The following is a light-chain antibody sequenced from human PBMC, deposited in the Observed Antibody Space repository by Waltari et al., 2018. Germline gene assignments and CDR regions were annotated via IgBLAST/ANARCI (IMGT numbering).Light chain of an antibody. Sequence: DIQMTQSPSSVSASVGDRVTITCRASQGIGTWLAWYQQKQGKAPKVLIYGASTLLTGVPSRFSGSGSGTEFTLTITGLQPEDFATYFCQQGNSFPPTFSRGTRVEV. CDR2: GAS. V-gene: IGKV1-12*01. CDR1: QGIGTW. CDR3: QQGNSFPPT. J-gene: IGKJ1*01.